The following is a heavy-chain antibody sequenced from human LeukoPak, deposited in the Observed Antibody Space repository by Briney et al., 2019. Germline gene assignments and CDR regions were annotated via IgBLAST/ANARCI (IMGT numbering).Heavy chain of an antibody. J-gene: IGHJ4*02. CDR2: IYISGST. CDR3: AREHSNWGYFDY. Sequence: ETPCLTSTLSGGSISRFNWSWIPEPPRKRVEWSGRIYISGSTNYNPSLKSRVTMSVDTSKNQCSLKLSSVTAADTAVYYCAREHSNWGYFDYWGQGTLVTVSS. CDR1: GGSISRFN. D-gene: IGHD7-27*01. V-gene: IGHV4-4*07.